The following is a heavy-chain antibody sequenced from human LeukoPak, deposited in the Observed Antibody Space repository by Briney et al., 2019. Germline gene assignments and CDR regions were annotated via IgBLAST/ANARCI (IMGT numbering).Heavy chain of an antibody. V-gene: IGHV4-4*07. CDR1: GASINTYY. Sequence: SETLSLTCNVSGASINTYYWSWIRQSAGGGLELIGRVYTSGSPDYNPSLKSRVAMSADTSKNQFSLKLRSVTAADTALYFCARVGGPVPAALEDAFDLWGQGILVTVSS. CDR3: ARVGGPVPAALEDAFDL. D-gene: IGHD6-6*01. J-gene: IGHJ3*01. CDR2: VYTSGSP.